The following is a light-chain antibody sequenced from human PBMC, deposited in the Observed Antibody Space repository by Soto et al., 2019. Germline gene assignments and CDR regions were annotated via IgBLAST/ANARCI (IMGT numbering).Light chain of an antibody. CDR1: SSDVGDYNY. Sequence: QSALTQPRSVSGSPGQLVTISCTGTSSDVGDYNYVSWYQQHPGKAPKLMIYDVSKWPSGVPDRFSGSKSGNTASLTISGLQAEDEADYYCCSYAGSYTYVFGTGTKVTVL. V-gene: IGLV2-11*01. CDR3: CSYAGSYTYV. J-gene: IGLJ1*01. CDR2: DVS.